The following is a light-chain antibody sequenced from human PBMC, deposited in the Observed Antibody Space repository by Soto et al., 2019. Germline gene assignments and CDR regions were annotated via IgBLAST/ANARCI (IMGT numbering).Light chain of an antibody. Sequence: EIVLTQSPGTLSLSPGERATLSCRASQSVSNNYLAWYQQKPGQAPRLLIYGASNRATGIPDRFSGGGSGTDFTLTISRLEPEDFAVYFCQQYASSPITFGQGTRLEIK. V-gene: IGKV3-20*01. J-gene: IGKJ5*01. CDR1: QSVSNNY. CDR3: QQYASSPIT. CDR2: GAS.